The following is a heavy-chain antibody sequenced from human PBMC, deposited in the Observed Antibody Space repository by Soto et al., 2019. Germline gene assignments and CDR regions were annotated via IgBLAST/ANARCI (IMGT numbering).Heavy chain of an antibody. CDR3: ARDWYTDGYNGGYFDY. J-gene: IGHJ4*02. D-gene: IGHD5-12*01. CDR2: MYQSGTT. Sequence: SETLSLTCAVSGFSISSGYYWGWIRQPPGKGLEWIGSMYQSGTTYYNPSLKSRATLSVDTSKKQFSLKLSSVTAADTALYYCARDWYTDGYNGGYFDYWGQGALVTVSS. CDR1: GFSISSGYY. V-gene: IGHV4-38-2*02.